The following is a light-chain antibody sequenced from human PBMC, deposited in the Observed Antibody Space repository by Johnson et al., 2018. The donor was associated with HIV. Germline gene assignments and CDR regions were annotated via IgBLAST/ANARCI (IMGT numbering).Light chain of an antibody. V-gene: IGLV1-51*01. CDR1: SSNIGTNY. J-gene: IGLJ1*01. CDR2: ENN. Sequence: QSVLTQPPSVSAAPGQKVTISCSGSSSNIGTNYVSWYQQLPGTAPKLLIYENNKRPSGIPDRFSASESGTSATLAITGLQTGDEADYYCGAWDSSLSAHYVFGTGTKVTVL. CDR3: GAWDSSLSAHYV.